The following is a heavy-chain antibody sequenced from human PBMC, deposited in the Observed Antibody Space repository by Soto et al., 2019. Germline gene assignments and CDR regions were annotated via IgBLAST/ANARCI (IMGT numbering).Heavy chain of an antibody. CDR1: GVTFNRRD. J-gene: IGHJ6*02. Sequence: SVKVYCRASGVTFNRRDMSWVRQAPGDGLEWMVWIIPMVGTPHYAEKFQDRVTITADESTGTAYLELSSLTSEDTAIYYCARSVTISLRGVWGKGVSLYYFGMDAWGQGATVTVSS. CDR2: IIPMVGTP. V-gene: IGHV1-69*13. CDR3: ARSVTISLRGVWGKGVSLYYFGMDA. D-gene: IGHD2-8*02.